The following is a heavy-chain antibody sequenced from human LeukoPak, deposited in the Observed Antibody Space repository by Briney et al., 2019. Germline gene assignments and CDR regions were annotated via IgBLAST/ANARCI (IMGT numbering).Heavy chain of an antibody. J-gene: IGHJ5*02. V-gene: IGHV1-8*02. CDR2: IIPIFGTA. CDR1: GYTFTSYG. Sequence: AASVKVSCKASGYTFTSYGISWVRQAPGQGLEWMGGIIPIFGTANYAQKFQGRVTMTRNTSISTAYMELSSLRSEDTAVYYCARGKYQLLFRYRWFDPWGQETLVTVSS. CDR3: ARGKYQLLFRYRWFDP. D-gene: IGHD2-2*01.